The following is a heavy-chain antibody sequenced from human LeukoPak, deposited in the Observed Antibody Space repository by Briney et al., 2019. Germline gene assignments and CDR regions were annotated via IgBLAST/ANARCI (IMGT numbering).Heavy chain of an antibody. CDR3: ARSQRAGYNVYHFDY. J-gene: IGHJ4*02. D-gene: IGHD5-24*01. V-gene: IGHV1-69*13. CDR1: GGTFSSYG. CDR2: IIPIFRTA. Sequence: SVKVSCKASGGTFSSYGVSWVRQAPGQGLEWMGGIIPIFRTATYAQKFRGGVTITADESMSTAYMELSSLRSEDTAVYYCARSQRAGYNVYHFDYWGQGTLVTVSS.